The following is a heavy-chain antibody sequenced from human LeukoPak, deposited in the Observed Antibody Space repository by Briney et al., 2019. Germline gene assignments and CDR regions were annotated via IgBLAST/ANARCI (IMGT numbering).Heavy chain of an antibody. D-gene: IGHD5-24*01. J-gene: IGHJ4*02. Sequence: SETLSLTCAVYGGSFSAYYWSWIRQSPGKGLEWIGEIHHSGSTKYNPSLKSRVTISVDMSQSQFSLKLTSVTAADTAVYYCATEEGYNAYWGQGIPVTVSS. CDR3: ATEEGYNAY. CDR2: IHHSGST. CDR1: GGSFSAYY. V-gene: IGHV4-34*01.